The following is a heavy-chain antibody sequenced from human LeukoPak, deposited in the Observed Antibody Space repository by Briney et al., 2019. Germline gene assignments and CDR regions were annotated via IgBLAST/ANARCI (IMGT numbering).Heavy chain of an antibody. CDR2: VYFSGST. V-gene: IGHV4-59*02. CDR1: GGSVSSAY. Sequence: SETLSQTCAVSGGSVSSAYWSWIRQPPGKGLEWIGYVYFSGSTNYNPSLTSRVTISADTSKDHFSLKLTSVTAADTAVYYCAYSIGYYDEWFQNWGQGTLVTVSS. CDR3: AYSIGYYDEWFQN. D-gene: IGHD3-22*01. J-gene: IGHJ1*01.